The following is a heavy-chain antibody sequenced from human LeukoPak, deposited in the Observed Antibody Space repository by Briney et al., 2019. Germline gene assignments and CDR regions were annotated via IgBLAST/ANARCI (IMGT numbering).Heavy chain of an antibody. CDR1: GFAFSDFY. J-gene: IGHJ4*02. V-gene: IGHV3-11*06. D-gene: IGHD3-10*01. Sequence: KPGGSLRLSCAASGFAFSDFYMSWIRQAPGKGLEWLSDISSSSTDTNYADSAKGRFTISRDNAKNSLFLQLNSLRAEDTAVYYCARKTYYYDSGSYSKSYYFDYWGQGTLVTVSS. CDR3: ARKTYYYDSGSYSKSYYFDY. CDR2: ISSSSTDT.